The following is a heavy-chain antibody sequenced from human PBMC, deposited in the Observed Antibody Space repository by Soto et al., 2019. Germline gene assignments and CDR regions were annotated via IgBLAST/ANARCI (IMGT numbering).Heavy chain of an antibody. V-gene: IGHV4-39*01. CDR1: GGSISSSSYY. CDR3: ARHTPAISISDH. CDR2: IYYSGST. J-gene: IGHJ4*02. D-gene: IGHD2-15*01. Sequence: ASETLPLPCTVSGGSISSSSYYWGWIRQPPGKGLEWIGSIYYSGSTYYNPSLKSRVTISVDTSKNQFSLKLSSVTAADTAVYYCARHTPAISISDHWGQGTLVTVSS.